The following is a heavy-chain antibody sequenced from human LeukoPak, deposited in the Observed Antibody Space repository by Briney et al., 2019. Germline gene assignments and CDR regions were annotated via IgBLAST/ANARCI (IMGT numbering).Heavy chain of an antibody. V-gene: IGHV3-74*01. CDR1: GFTFSNYW. J-gene: IGHJ5*02. D-gene: IGHD3-22*01. CDR2: INSDGINT. CDR3: ARDLGQYYDTSDNWFDP. Sequence: GGSLRLSCAASGFTFSNYWMHWVRQAPGKGLVWVSRINSDGINTSYADSVKGRFTISRDNAKNTLNLQMNSLRAENTAVYYCARDLGQYYDTSDNWFDPWGQGTLVTVSS.